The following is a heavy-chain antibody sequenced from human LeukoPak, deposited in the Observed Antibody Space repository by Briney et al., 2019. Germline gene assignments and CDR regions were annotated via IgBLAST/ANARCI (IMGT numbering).Heavy chain of an antibody. CDR1: GGTFSSYA. Sequence: ASVKVSCKASGGTFSSYAISWVRQAPGQGLEWMGGIIPIFGTANYAQKFQGRVTITTDESTTTAYMELSSLRSEDTAVYYCASPIIAAAGTGYFQHWGQGTLVTVSS. D-gene: IGHD6-13*01. J-gene: IGHJ1*01. CDR3: ASPIIAAAGTGYFQH. CDR2: IIPIFGTA. V-gene: IGHV1-69*05.